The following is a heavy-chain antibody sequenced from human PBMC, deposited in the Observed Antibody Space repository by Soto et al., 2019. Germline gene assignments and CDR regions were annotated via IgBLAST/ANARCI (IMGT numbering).Heavy chain of an antibody. CDR1: GGSISSYY. Sequence: PSETLSLTCTVSGGSISSYYWSWIRQPPGKGLEWIGYIYHRGTTNYSPSLKSRVTISADMSKNQFSLKLSSVTAADTAVYYCARAIRRGGGFDYWGQGTLVNVS. D-gene: IGHD3-10*01. J-gene: IGHJ4*02. V-gene: IGHV4-59*01. CDR2: IYHRGTT. CDR3: ARAIRRGGGFDY.